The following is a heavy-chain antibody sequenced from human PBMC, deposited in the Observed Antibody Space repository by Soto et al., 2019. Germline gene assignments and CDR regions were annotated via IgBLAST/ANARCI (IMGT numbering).Heavy chain of an antibody. Sequence: EVQLVESGGGLVQPGGSPRLSCAASGFTFSNYWMYWVRQAPGKGLEWVSRINSDGSVSSYADSVKGRLTISRDNVKNTLYLQMDSLRAEDTAVYYCAGGDCVGGTCYSLAGSFYYSMDVWGKGTTVTVFS. D-gene: IGHD2-15*01. CDR2: INSDGSVS. V-gene: IGHV3-74*02. J-gene: IGHJ6*03. CDR1: GFTFSNYW. CDR3: AGGDCVGGTCYSLAGSFYYSMDV.